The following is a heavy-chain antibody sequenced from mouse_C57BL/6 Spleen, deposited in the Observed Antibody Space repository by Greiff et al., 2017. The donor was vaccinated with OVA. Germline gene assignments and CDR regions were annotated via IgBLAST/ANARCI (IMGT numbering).Heavy chain of an antibody. J-gene: IGHJ2*01. CDR2: IDPSDSYT. Sequence: QVQLKQPGAELVKPGASVKLSCKASGYTFTSYWMHWVKQRPGQGLEWIGEIDPSDSYTNYNQKFKGKSTLTVDKSSSTAYMQLSSLTSEDSAVYYCARSVYGSSDYWGQGTTLTVSS. CDR3: ARSVYGSSDY. V-gene: IGHV1-69*01. D-gene: IGHD1-1*01. CDR1: GYTFTSYW.